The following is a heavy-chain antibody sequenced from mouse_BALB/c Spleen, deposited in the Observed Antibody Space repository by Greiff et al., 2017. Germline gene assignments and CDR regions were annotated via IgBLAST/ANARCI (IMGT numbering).Heavy chain of an antibody. Sequence: LVAPSQSLSITCTVSGFSLTSYGVHWVRQPPGKGLEWLGVIWAGGSTNYNSALMSRLSISKDNSKSQVFLKMNSLQTDDTAMYYCARFNDYDGAWFAYWGQGTLVTVSA. CDR3: ARFNDYDGAWFAY. CDR1: GFSLTSYG. J-gene: IGHJ3*01. CDR2: IWAGGST. V-gene: IGHV2-9*02. D-gene: IGHD2-4*01.